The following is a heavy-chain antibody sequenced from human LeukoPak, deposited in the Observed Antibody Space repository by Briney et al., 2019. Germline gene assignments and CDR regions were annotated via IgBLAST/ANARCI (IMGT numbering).Heavy chain of an antibody. J-gene: IGHJ2*01. V-gene: IGHV3-21*01. CDR1: GFTFSSYS. D-gene: IGHD2-2*02. CDR2: ISSSSSYI. CDR3: ARDIVVVPVAIPTVSTLWYFDL. Sequence: GGSLRLSCAASGFTFSSYSMNWVRQAPGKGLEWVSSISSSSSYIYYADSVKGRFTISRDNAKNSLYLQMNSLRAEDTAVYYCARDIVVVPVAIPTVSTLWYFDLWGRGTLVTVSS.